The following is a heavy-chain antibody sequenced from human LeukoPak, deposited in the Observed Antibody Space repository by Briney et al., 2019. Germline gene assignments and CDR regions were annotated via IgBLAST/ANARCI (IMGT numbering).Heavy chain of an antibody. CDR1: GFTFSGYT. Sequence: PGGSLRLSCAASGFTFSGYTMNWVRQAPGKGLEWVSYISPDSTQIYYADSVKGRFTISRDNAKNSLYLQMNSLRAEDTAVYYCARDLLEVTIFGVVTPNWFDPWGQGTLVTVPS. J-gene: IGHJ5*02. CDR2: ISPDSTQI. D-gene: IGHD3-3*01. V-gene: IGHV3-21*05. CDR3: ARDLLEVTIFGVVTPNWFDP.